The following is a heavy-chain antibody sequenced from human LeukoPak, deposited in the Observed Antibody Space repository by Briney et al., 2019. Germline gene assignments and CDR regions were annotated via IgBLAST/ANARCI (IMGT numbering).Heavy chain of an antibody. CDR3: ARVSWTYGGAFDI. Sequence: ASVKVSCKASGYTFTGYYMHWVRQAPGQGLEWMGWINPNSGGTNYAQKFQGWVTMTRDTSISTAYMELSRLRSDDTALYYCARVSWTYGGAFDIWGQGTMVTVSS. D-gene: IGHD4/OR15-4a*01. CDR1: GYTFTGYY. V-gene: IGHV1-2*04. CDR2: INPNSGGT. J-gene: IGHJ3*02.